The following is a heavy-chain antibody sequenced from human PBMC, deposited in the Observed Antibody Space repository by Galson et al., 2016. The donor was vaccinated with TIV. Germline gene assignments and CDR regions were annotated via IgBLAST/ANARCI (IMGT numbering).Heavy chain of an antibody. CDR3: AKPDIATIDINYYFDY. CDR1: GFTFSTYA. V-gene: IGHV3-23*01. J-gene: IGHJ4*02. CDR2: IGTGGKT. Sequence: SPRLSCAASGFTFSTYAMSWVRQAPGKGLEWVSSIGTGGKTYYADSVKGRFTISRDNSKDSLHLQMNSLRADDTAVYYCAKPDIATIDINYYFDYWGQGTLVTVSS. D-gene: IGHD5-24*01.